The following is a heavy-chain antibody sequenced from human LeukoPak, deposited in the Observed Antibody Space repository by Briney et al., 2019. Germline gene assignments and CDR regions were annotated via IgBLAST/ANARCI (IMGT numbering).Heavy chain of an antibody. CDR2: IYYSGST. D-gene: IGHD3-22*01. Sequence: SETLSLTCTVSGGSISSYYWSWIRQPPGKGLEWIGYIYYSGSTNYNPSLKSRVTISVDTSKNQFSLKLSSVTAADTAVYYCARGWGSRTDLSHYYYDSSGYLVAFDYWGQGTLVTVSS. CDR3: ARGWGSRTDLSHYYYDSSGYLVAFDY. J-gene: IGHJ4*02. CDR1: GGSISSYY. V-gene: IGHV4-59*01.